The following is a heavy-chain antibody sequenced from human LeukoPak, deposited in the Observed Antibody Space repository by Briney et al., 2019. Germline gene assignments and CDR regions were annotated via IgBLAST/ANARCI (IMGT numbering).Heavy chain of an antibody. CDR3: ARERHIVATGSAFDI. V-gene: IGHV4-4*07. J-gene: IGHJ3*02. CDR2: IYTSGST. Sequence: PSETLSLTCTVSGGSISGYHWSWIRQPAGKGLEWIGRIYTSGSTNYNPSLKSRVTISVDTSKNQFSLKLSSVTAADTAVYYCARERHIVATGSAFDIWGQGTMVTVSS. CDR1: GGSISGYH. D-gene: IGHD5-12*01.